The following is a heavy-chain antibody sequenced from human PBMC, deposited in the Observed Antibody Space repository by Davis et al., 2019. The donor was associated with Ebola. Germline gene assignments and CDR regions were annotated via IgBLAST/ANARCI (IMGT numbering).Heavy chain of an antibody. CDR3: ARLGDQRLSSSGWYIRYYYGMDV. Sequence: ASVKVSCKASGYTFTSYAMHWVRQAPGQRLEWMGWINAGNGNTKYSQKFQGRVTITRDTSASTAYMELSSLRSEDTAVYYCARLGDQRLSSSGWYIRYYYGMDVWGQGTTVTVSS. D-gene: IGHD6-19*01. J-gene: IGHJ6*02. CDR2: INAGNGNT. CDR1: GYTFTSYA. V-gene: IGHV1-3*01.